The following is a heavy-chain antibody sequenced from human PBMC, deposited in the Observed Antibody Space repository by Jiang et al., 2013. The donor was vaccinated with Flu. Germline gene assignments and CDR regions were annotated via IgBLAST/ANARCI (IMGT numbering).Heavy chain of an antibody. Sequence: SYAISWVRQAPGQGLEWLGWISAYNGNTNYAQKVQDRVTMTTDTSTSTAYMELRSLRSDDTAVYYCAGGGETFDIWGQGTMVTVSS. CDR3: AGGGETFDI. V-gene: IGHV1-18*01. D-gene: IGHD2-21*01. J-gene: IGHJ3*02. CDR1: SYA. CDR2: ISAYNGNT.